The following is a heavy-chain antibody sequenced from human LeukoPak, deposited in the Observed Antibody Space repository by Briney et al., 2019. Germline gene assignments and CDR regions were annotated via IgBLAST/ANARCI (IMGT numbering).Heavy chain of an antibody. CDR3: ARDFESTARINSP. CDR1: GFTFSSYS. CDR2: ISSSSSTI. J-gene: IGHJ5*02. Sequence: QSGGSLRLSCAASGFTFSSYSMNWVRQAPGKGLEWVSYISSSSSTIYYADSVKGRFTISRDNAKNSLYLQMNSLRAEDTAVYYCARDFESTARINSPWGQGTLVTVSS. D-gene: IGHD2-2*01. V-gene: IGHV3-48*01.